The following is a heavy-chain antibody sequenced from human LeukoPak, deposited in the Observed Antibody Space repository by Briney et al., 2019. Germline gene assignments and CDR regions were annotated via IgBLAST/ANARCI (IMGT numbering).Heavy chain of an antibody. CDR1: GFTFSTYA. CDR3: ANGGYCSGGGCYGYHYYYMDV. D-gene: IGHD2-15*01. CDR2: VSGGGGST. Sequence: GGSLRLSCAASGFTFSTYAMSWVRQAPGKGLEWVSAVSGGGGSTFYADSVKGRFTISRDNSQNTLYLQMNSLRAEDTAVYYCANGGYCSGGGCYGYHYYYMDVWGKGTTVTVSS. V-gene: IGHV3-23*01. J-gene: IGHJ6*03.